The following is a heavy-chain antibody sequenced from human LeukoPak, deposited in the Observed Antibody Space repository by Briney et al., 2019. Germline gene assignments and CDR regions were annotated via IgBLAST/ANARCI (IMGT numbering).Heavy chain of an antibody. CDR2: IYSSGST. CDR3: AREFRCVGGGDCSSERDYYYGMDV. D-gene: IGHD2-21*02. CDR1: GGSISSSSYY. J-gene: IGHJ6*02. Sequence: SETLSLTCTVSGGSISSSSYYWGWIRQSPGKGLERIGSIYSSGSTYYNPSLQSRVTMSVDTTKNQFSLKVSSVTAADTAVYYCAREFRCVGGGDCSSERDYYYGMDVWGPGTTVTVSS. V-gene: IGHV4-39*02.